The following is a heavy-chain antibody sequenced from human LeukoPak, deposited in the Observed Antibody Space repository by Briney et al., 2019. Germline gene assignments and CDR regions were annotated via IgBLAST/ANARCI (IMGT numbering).Heavy chain of an antibody. V-gene: IGHV3-53*01. CDR1: GFTVITND. D-gene: IGHD3-16*01. CDR2: LYRDGNT. CDR3: ARGVEPMAANTLAY. J-gene: IGHJ4*02. Sequence: PGGSLRLSCAASGFTVITNDMTWVRQAPGKGLDWVSVLYRDGNTKYADSVQGRFTISRDNSKNTLYLDMNSLRPDDTAVYYCARGVEPMAANTLAYWGQGTLVTVSS.